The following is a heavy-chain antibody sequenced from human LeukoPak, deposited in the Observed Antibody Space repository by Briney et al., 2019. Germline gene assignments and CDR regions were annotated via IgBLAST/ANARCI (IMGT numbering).Heavy chain of an antibody. CDR3: ARDWGYCSGGNCQIHWFDP. J-gene: IGHJ5*02. V-gene: IGHV1-2*02. D-gene: IGHD2-15*01. Sequence: VASVKVSCKASGYIFTDYYLHWVRQAPGQGLEWTGWINPNSGDTNYAQKFQDRVTMTRDTSISTAYMELTRLRSDDTALYYCARDWGYCSGGNCQIHWFDPWGQGTLVTVSS. CDR2: INPNSGDT. CDR1: GYIFTDYY.